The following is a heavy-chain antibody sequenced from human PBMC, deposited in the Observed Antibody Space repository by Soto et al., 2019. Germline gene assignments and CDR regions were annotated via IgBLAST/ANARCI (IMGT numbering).Heavy chain of an antibody. J-gene: IGHJ4*02. Sequence: QVQLQESSPGLVKPSQTLSLTCTVSGGSISSSGYYWSWVRQHPGKGLEWIGYIYYSGRTYYNSSLKTRLSISVDTSKNQFSMKLNSGTAADTAVYYCARGGAGNGNLDSWGQGTLVTVSS. D-gene: IGHD1-1*01. CDR1: GGSISSSGYY. V-gene: IGHV4-31*03. CDR2: IYYSGRT. CDR3: ARGGAGNGNLDS.